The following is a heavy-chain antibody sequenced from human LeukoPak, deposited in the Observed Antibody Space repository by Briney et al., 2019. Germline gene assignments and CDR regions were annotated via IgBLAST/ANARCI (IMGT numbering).Heavy chain of an antibody. J-gene: IGHJ4*02. CDR2: ISGSGSTI. D-gene: IGHD6-19*01. V-gene: IGHV3-11*04. Sequence: GGSLRLSCAASGFTFSDYSMSWVRQAPGKGLEWVSYISGSGSTIYYSDSVKGRFTCSRDNAKNSLYMQMNSLRAEDTAVYYCATEASSGLEDWGQGILVTVSS. CDR1: GFTFSDYS. CDR3: ATEASSGLED.